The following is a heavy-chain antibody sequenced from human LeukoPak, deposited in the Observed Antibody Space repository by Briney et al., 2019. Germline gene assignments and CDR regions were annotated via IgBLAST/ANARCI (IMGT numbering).Heavy chain of an antibody. CDR2: INHSGST. D-gene: IGHD1-26*01. CDR3: ARQYSGSYYGWFDS. CDR1: GGSFSGYY. Sequence: SETLSLTCAVYGGSFSGYYWSWIRQPPGKGLEWIGEINHSGSTNYNPSLKSRVTISVDTSKNQFSLKLSSVTAADTAVYYCARQYSGSYYGWFDSWGQGTLVTVSS. V-gene: IGHV4-34*01. J-gene: IGHJ5*01.